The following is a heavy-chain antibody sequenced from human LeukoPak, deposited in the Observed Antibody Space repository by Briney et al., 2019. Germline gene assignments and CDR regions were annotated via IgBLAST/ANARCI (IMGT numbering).Heavy chain of an antibody. CDR1: GGTFSFFV. D-gene: IGHD2-2*03. V-gene: IGHV1-69*04. CDR2: IIPLLRMA. J-gene: IGHJ6*02. Sequence: ASVKVSCKASGGTFSFFVISWVRQAPGQGLEWMGRIIPLLRMANYAQKFQGRVTITADKSTSTAYMELSSLISEDTAVYYCAVGYCSTTSCPESYYFYGMGVWGQGTTVTVSS. CDR3: AVGYCSTTSCPESYYFYGMGV.